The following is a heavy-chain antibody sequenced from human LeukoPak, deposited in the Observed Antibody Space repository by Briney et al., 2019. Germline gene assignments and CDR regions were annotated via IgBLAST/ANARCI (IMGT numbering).Heavy chain of an antibody. J-gene: IGHJ3*01. D-gene: IGHD2-8*01. CDR3: ARSQSGVFDV. CDR1: GFTFSNYW. CDR2: LNGDGTNI. Sequence: PGGSLRLSCDASGFTFSNYWMQWVRQVPGKGLVWVSRLNGDGTNIIYADSVKGRFTISRDNAENTLYLQMNSLRAEDTALYYCARSQSGVFDVWGQGTMVTVSS. V-gene: IGHV3-74*01.